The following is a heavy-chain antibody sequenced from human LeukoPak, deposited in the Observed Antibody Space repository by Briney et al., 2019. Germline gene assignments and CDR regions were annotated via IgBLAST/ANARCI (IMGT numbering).Heavy chain of an antibody. CDR3: ARTYYYDRSAVFGY. J-gene: IGHJ4*02. CDR1: GFKFSDYA. V-gene: IGHV3-23*01. D-gene: IGHD3-22*01. Sequence: GGSLRLSCAASGFKFSDYAISWVRQAPGKGLEWVSSISGSGAITNLADSVRGRFTVSRDNSKSTLYLQMNSLRAEDTAVYYCARTYYYDRSAVFGYWGQGTLVTVSS. CDR2: ISGSGAIT.